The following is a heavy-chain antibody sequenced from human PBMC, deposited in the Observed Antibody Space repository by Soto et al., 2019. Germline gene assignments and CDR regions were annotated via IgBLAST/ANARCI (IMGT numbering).Heavy chain of an antibody. J-gene: IGHJ6*02. Sequence: SVKVSCKASGGTFSSYAISWVRQAPGQGLEWMGGIIPIFGTANYAQKFQGRVTITADESTSTAYMELSSLRSEDTAVYYCARGIGYSYGFYYYGMDVWGQGTQVTVSS. CDR2: IIPIFGTA. V-gene: IGHV1-69*13. CDR1: GGTFSSYA. CDR3: ARGIGYSYGFYYYGMDV. D-gene: IGHD5-18*01.